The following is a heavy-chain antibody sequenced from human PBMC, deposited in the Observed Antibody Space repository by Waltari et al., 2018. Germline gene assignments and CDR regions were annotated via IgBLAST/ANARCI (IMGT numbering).Heavy chain of an antibody. CDR1: GFTFSSYS. Sequence: EVQLVESGGGLVKPGGSLRLSCAASGFTFSSYSMNWVRQAPGKGLEWVASISSSSSYIYYADSVKGRFTISRDNAKNSLYLQMNSLRAEDTAVYYCARDLEIPAYSIDYWGQGTLVTVSS. D-gene: IGHD2-15*01. V-gene: IGHV3-21*01. CDR3: ARDLEIPAYSIDY. CDR2: ISSSSSYI. J-gene: IGHJ4*02.